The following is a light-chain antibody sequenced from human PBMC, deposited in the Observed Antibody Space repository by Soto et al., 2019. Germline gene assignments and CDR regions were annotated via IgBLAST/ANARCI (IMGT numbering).Light chain of an antibody. CDR2: DAS. V-gene: IGKV3-11*01. CDR3: QHRSNWPRT. J-gene: IGKJ2*01. Sequence: EIVLTQSPATLSLSPGERATLSCRASQSVSSSLGWYQQKPGQAPRLLIYDASNRATDIPARFSGSGSGTDFTLTINSLEPEDFAVYYCQHRSNWPRTFGQGTKLEIK. CDR1: QSVSSS.